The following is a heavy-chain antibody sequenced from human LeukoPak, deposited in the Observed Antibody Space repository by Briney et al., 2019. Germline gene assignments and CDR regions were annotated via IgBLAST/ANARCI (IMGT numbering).Heavy chain of an antibody. CDR3: ARDTYYHDSSGYFSVNYFDY. D-gene: IGHD3-22*01. CDR1: GGSISSYY. Sequence: SETLSLTCTVSGGSISSYYWSWIRQPAGKGLEWIGRIYTSGSTNYNPSLKSRVTMSVDTSKNQFSPKLSSVTAADTAVYYCARDTYYHDSSGYFSVNYFDYWGQGTLVTVSS. CDR2: IYTSGST. V-gene: IGHV4-4*07. J-gene: IGHJ4*02.